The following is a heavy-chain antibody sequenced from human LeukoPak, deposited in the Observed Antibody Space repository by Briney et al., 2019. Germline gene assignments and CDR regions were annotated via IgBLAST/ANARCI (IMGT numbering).Heavy chain of an antibody. V-gene: IGHV4-30-4*08. CDR3: ARAQQLVLDGWSDAFDI. J-gene: IGHJ3*02. CDR1: GGSISSGDYY. CDR2: IYYSGST. D-gene: IGHD6-13*01. Sequence: SQTLSLTCTVSGGSISSGDYYWSWIRQPPGKGLEWIVYIYYSGSTYYNPSLKSRVTISVDTSKNQFSLKLSSVTAADTAVYYCARAQQLVLDGWSDAFDIWGQGTMVTVSS.